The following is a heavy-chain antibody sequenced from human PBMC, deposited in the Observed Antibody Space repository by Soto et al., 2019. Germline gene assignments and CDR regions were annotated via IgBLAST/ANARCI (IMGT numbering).Heavy chain of an antibody. J-gene: IGHJ5*02. CDR1: GFTFSSYS. Sequence: GGSLRLSCAASGFTFSSYSMNWVRQAPGKGLEWVSYISSSSITIYYADSVKGRFTISRDNAKNSLYLQMNSLRAEDTAVYYCAGEALLNWFDPWGQGTLVTVSS. V-gene: IGHV3-48*01. D-gene: IGHD2-15*01. CDR3: AGEALLNWFDP. CDR2: ISSSSITI.